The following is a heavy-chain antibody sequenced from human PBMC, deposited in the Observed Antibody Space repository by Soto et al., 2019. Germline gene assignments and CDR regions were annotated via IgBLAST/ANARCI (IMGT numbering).Heavy chain of an antibody. Sequence: QVQLQESGPGLVKPSGTLSLTCAVSVGSISSSNWWSWVRQPPGKGLEWIGEIYHSGSTNYNPSLKSRATISVDKSKNQFSLKLSSVTAADTAVYYCARVGDLVHTFDSWGQGTLVTVSS. CDR2: IYHSGST. D-gene: IGHD2-21*01. CDR1: VGSISSSNW. V-gene: IGHV4-4*02. CDR3: ARVGDLVHTFDS. J-gene: IGHJ4*02.